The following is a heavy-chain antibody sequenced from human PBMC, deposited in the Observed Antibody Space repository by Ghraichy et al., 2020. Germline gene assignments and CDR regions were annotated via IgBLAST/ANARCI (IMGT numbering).Heavy chain of an antibody. CDR3: ARGRKSSRQLVPLPFDY. D-gene: IGHD6-13*01. CDR1: GGSFTSYY. J-gene: IGHJ4*02. Sequence: SETLSLTCAVYGGSFTSYYWSWIRQPPGKGLEWIGEINHWGSTTYNPSLKSRVTLSVDRSKDQFSLKLSSVTAADTAVFYCARGRKSSRQLVPLPFDYWGQGTLLTVSS. V-gene: IGHV4-34*01. CDR2: INHWGST.